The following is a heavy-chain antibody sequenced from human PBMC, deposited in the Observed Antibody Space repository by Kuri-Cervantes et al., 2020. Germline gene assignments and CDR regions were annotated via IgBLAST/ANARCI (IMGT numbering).Heavy chain of an antibody. D-gene: IGHD3-10*01. CDR2: IKQDGSEK. Sequence: GGSLRLSCAASGFTFSSYWMSWVRQAPGKGLEWVANIKQDGSEKYYVDSVKGRFTISRDNSKNTLYLQMNSLRAEDTAVYYCARSSVIRGVIRVFDYWGQGTLVTVSS. V-gene: IGHV3-7*03. J-gene: IGHJ4*02. CDR1: GFTFSSYW. CDR3: ARSSVIRGVIRVFDY.